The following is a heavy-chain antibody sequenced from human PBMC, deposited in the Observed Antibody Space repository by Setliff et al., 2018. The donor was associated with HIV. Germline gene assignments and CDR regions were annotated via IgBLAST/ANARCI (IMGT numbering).Heavy chain of an antibody. CDR2: GHHSGSS. V-gene: IGHV4-59*08. D-gene: IGHD3-10*01. J-gene: IGHJ5*02. CDR1: GGSISSYF. CDR3: ARQPYDSRSFGWFDP. Sequence: SETLSLTCTVSGGSISSYFWSWIRQPPGKGLEWIGFGHHSGSSFYNPSLNRRVSISVDTAEMQFSLKLNSVSAADTAVYYCARQPYDSRSFGWFDPWGQGTLVTVSS.